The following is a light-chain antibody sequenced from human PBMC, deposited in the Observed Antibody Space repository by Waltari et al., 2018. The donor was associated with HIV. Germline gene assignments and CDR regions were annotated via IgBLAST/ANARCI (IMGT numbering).Light chain of an antibody. J-gene: IGLJ3*02. CDR1: TIERKS. CDR2: YDT. Sequence: SSALTQPPSVSVAPGTTARITCGGATIERKSDNWYQQKPGQAPLLVIYYDTDRPSGIPERFSGSNSGDTATLTISRVGDGDEADYFCQVWDSTSDHVVFGGGTKLTVL. V-gene: IGLV3-21*04. CDR3: QVWDSTSDHVV.